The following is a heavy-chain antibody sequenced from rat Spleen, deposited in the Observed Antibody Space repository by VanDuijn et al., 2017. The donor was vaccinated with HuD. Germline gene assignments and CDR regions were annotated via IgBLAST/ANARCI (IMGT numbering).Heavy chain of an antibody. J-gene: IGHJ2*01. D-gene: IGHD1-2*01. CDR2: ISSGGST. CDR3: ARHTTAAIPFDY. CDR1: GFSLTSYT. V-gene: IGHV2-6*01. Sequence: QVQLKESGPGLVQPSQTLSLTCTVSGFSLTSYTVSWVRQPPGKGLEWIAAISSGGSTYYNSALKSRLSISRDTSKSQVLLKMNSLQTEDTAMYCCARHTTAAIPFDYWGQGVMVTVSS.